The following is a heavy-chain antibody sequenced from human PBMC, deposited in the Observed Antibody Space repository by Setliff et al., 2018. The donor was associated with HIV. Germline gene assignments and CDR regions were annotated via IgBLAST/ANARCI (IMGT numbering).Heavy chain of an antibody. Sequence: ASVKVSCKASGYTFTSYGINWVRQAPGQGLEWMGWISAYNGDTHYAQKLQGRVTMTTDTSTTTAYMELRSLRSDDTAMYFCARKGQQLPIDYWGQGALVTVSS. J-gene: IGHJ4*02. CDR1: GYTFTSYG. D-gene: IGHD6-13*01. CDR2: ISAYNGDT. V-gene: IGHV1-18*01. CDR3: ARKGQQLPIDY.